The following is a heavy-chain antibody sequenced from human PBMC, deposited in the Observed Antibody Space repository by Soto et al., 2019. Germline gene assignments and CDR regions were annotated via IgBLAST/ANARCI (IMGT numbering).Heavy chain of an antibody. J-gene: IGHJ4*02. CDR3: AKDRIPVAGYYYFDS. Sequence: PGGSLRLSCVASGFAFNTYGMHWVRQAPGRGLEWVALISYDASSTFYADSVRGRFTISRDNSKNTLYLQMTSLSREDTALYYCAKDRIPVAGYYYFDSWGQGALVTVSS. CDR1: GFAFNTYG. V-gene: IGHV3-33*03. D-gene: IGHD6-19*01. CDR2: ISYDASST.